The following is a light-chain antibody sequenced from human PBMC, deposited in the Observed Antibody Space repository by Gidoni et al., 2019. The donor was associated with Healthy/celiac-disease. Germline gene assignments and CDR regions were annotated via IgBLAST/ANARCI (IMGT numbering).Light chain of an antibody. CDR3: QKYNSAPVT. V-gene: IGKV1-27*01. Sequence: IHMTHSPPSLPASVGDRVTITCRASQNISNYLDWYQQKPGKVPKLLIYAASTLQSGVPSRFSGSGSGTDFTLTISSLQPEDVATYYCQKYNSAPVTFXXXTKVDIK. CDR2: AAS. J-gene: IGKJ3*01. CDR1: QNISNY.